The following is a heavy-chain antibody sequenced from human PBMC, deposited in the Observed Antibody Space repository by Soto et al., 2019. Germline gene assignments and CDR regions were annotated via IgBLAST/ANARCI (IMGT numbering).Heavy chain of an antibody. CDR3: ARTSRWYSSSWYYYYYGMDV. D-gene: IGHD6-13*01. V-gene: IGHV1-8*01. CDR1: GYTFTSYD. CDR2: MNPNSGNT. Sequence: QVPLVQSGAEVKKPGASVKVSCKASGYTFTSYDINWVRQATGQGLEWMGWMNPNSGNTGYAQKFQDRVTMTRNTSTSTAYRELSSLRYEDTAVYYCARTSRWYSSSWYYYYYGMDVWGQGTKVTVCS. J-gene: IGHJ6*02.